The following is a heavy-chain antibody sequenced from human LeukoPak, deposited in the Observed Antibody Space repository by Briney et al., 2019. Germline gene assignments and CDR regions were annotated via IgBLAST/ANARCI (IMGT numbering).Heavy chain of an antibody. CDR3: ARDRRGSGDPYYYGMDV. D-gene: IGHD4-17*01. CDR1: GFSFSSYW. CDR2: INSDGSAT. J-gene: IGHJ6*02. V-gene: IGHV3-74*01. Sequence: PGGSLRLSCAASGFSFSSYWMHWVRQAPGKGLVWVSRINSDGSATVDADSVKGRFTISRDNAKNTLYLQMNSLRAEDTAIYFCARDRRGSGDPYYYGMDVWGQGTTVTVSS.